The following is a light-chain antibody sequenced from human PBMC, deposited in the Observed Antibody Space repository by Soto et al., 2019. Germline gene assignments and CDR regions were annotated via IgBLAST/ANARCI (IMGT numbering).Light chain of an antibody. Sequence: QSALTQPASVSGSPGQSITIPCTGTSSDGVGYNYVSWYQQHPGKAPKLMIYDVSNRPSGVSNRFSGSKSGNTASLTISGLQAEDEADYYCSSYTSSSTLHYVFGTGTKVTVL. CDR1: SSDGVGYNY. J-gene: IGLJ1*01. CDR3: SSYTSSSTLHYV. CDR2: DVS. V-gene: IGLV2-14*01.